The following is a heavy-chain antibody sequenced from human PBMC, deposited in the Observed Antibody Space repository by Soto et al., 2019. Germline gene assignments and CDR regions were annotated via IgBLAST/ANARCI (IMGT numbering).Heavy chain of an antibody. Sequence: QVRLAQSGAEVRSPGSSVRVSCKASGATVSVYGITWVRKAPRQGLEWVGAILPMYRKTNYAQKFQGRVTIIPDKTPDTVYLELSRLRSDDTAIYFCARVVQLGSNYAMDVGGQGTTVGVSS. CDR2: ILPMYRKT. CDR1: GATVSVYG. J-gene: IGHJ6*02. D-gene: IGHD1-1*01. V-gene: IGHV1-69*06. CDR3: ARVVQLGSNYAMDV.